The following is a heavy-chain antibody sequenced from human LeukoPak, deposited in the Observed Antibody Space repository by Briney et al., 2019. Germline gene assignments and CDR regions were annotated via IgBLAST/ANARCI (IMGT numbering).Heavy chain of an antibody. V-gene: IGHV3-23*01. CDR2: VSADGRDT. CDR1: GFTFSTSA. CDR3: AKGNSAAHP. Sequence: GGSLRLSCAASGFTFSTSAMTWVRQAPGKGLEWVSAVSADGRDTYYADSVRGRFTISRDNSKNTPYLQMNSLRAEDTALHYCAKGNSAAHPWGQGTLVTVSS. J-gene: IGHJ5*02. D-gene: IGHD4-23*01.